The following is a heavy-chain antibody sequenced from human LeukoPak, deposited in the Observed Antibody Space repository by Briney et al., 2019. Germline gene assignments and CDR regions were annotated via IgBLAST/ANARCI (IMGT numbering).Heavy chain of an antibody. CDR2: ITGSGANT. CDR3: AKGGLGVHDY. D-gene: IGHD3/OR15-3a*01. Sequence: GGSLRLSCAASGFTFSSYAMSWVRQAPGKGLEWVSAITGSGANTYYADSVKGRFTISRDSSKNTLYLQMNSLRADDTAVYYCAKGGLGVHDYWGQGTLVTVSS. CDR1: GFTFSSYA. V-gene: IGHV3-23*01. J-gene: IGHJ4*02.